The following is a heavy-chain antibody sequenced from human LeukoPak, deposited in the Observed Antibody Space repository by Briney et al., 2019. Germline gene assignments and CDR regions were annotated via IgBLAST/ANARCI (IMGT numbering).Heavy chain of an antibody. V-gene: IGHV4-59*08. J-gene: IGHJ4*02. Sequence: SETLSLTCTVSGGSISSHYWSWIRQPPGKGLEWIGYIYYSGSTNYNPSLKSRVTISVDTSKNQFSLKLSSVTAADTAVYYCARKYCSSVRCYDYFDYWGQGPLVTVSS. CDR1: GGSISSHY. CDR3: ARKYCSSVRCYDYFDY. D-gene: IGHD2-2*01. CDR2: IYYSGST.